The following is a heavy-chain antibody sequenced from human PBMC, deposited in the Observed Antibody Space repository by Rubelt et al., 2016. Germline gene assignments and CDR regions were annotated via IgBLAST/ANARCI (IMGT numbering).Heavy chain of an antibody. CDR1: GGSISSSSYY. Sequence: QLQLQESGPGLVKPSETLSLTCTVSGGSISSSSYYWSWIRQPPGKGLEWIGYIYYSGSTNYNPSLQSGVIISVDTSKNQFSLKLSAVTAADTAVYDCARDQEGYCSSTSCPHWFDPWGQGTLVTVSS. CDR3: ARDQEGYCSSTSCPHWFDP. CDR2: IYYSGST. V-gene: IGHV4-61*05. J-gene: IGHJ5*02. D-gene: IGHD2-2*01.